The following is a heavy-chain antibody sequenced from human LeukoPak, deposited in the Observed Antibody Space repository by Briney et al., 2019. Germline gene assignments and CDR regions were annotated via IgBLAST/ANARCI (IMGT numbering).Heavy chain of an antibody. D-gene: IGHD3-22*01. V-gene: IGHV1-46*01. CDR1: GYTFTSYH. Sequence: GASVKVSCKASGYTFTSYHMHWVRQAPGQGLEWMGIINPSGGSARYAQRFQGRVTLTWDTSTTTVYMELSSLRSEDTAVYYCARVYYDSSEEYFQHWGQGTLVTVSS. J-gene: IGHJ1*01. CDR3: ARVYYDSSEEYFQH. CDR2: INPSGGSA.